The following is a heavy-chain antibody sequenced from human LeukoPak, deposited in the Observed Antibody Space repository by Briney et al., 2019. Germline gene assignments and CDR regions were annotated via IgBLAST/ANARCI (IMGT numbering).Heavy chain of an antibody. CDR2: ISRSGSTI. D-gene: IGHD3-16*01. J-gene: IGHJ4*02. CDR3: ARGGIGNADY. V-gene: IGHV3-48*03. CDR1: GFTFSSYG. Sequence: PGGSLRLSCAASGFTFSSYGMNWVRQAPGKGLEWVSYISRSGSTISDADSVKGRFTISRDSAKNTLYLQMNSLRAEDTGVYFCARGGIGNADYWGQGTLVTVSS.